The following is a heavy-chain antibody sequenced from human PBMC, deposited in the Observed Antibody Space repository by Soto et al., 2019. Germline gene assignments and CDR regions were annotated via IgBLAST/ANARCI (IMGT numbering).Heavy chain of an antibody. CDR3: TRADLTVTLSVFDP. V-gene: IGHV3-30-3*01. CDR2: ISDDGSSK. J-gene: IGHJ5*02. Sequence: QVQLVESGGGVVQPGRSLRVSCAASGFIFSSYPMHWVRQAPGKGLEWVALISDDGSSKYYADSVKGRFTISRDNSKNTLYLQMTSLSAEDTAVYYCTRADLTVTLSVFDPWGPGTLVTVSS. D-gene: IGHD4-17*01. CDR1: GFIFSSYP.